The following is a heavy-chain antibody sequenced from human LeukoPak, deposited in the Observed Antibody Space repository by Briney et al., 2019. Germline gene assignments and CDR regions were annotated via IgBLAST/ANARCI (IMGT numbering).Heavy chain of an antibody. Sequence: GGSLRLSCAASGFTFSDYYMSWTRQAPGKGLEWVSYISSSSSYTKYADSVKGRFTISRDNAKNSLYLQMNSLRAEDTAVYHCARDRYCSGGSCYGWFDPWGQGTLVTVSS. CDR1: GFTFSDYY. J-gene: IGHJ5*02. CDR3: ARDRYCSGGSCYGWFDP. D-gene: IGHD2-15*01. V-gene: IGHV3-11*06. CDR2: ISSSSSYT.